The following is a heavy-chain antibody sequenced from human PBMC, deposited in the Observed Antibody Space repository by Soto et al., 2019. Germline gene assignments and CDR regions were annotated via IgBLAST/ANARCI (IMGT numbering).Heavy chain of an antibody. V-gene: IGHV3-30*04. CDR3: ARSRSGAVADSFDF. CDR1: GFTFRSYA. CDR2: ISRDGSNK. Sequence: GGSLRLSCAASGFTFRSYAIHWVRQAPGKGLEWVAVISRDGSNKYYVDSVKGRFTISRDNSKDTVYLQLNSLRDEDSAMFYCARSRSGAVADSFDFWGQGTLVTVSS. D-gene: IGHD3-10*01. J-gene: IGHJ4*02.